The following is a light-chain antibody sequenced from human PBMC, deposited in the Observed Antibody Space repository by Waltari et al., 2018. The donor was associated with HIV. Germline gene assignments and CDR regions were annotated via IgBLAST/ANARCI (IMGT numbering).Light chain of an antibody. CDR3: GTWDSSLSAYVV. CDR1: SPNTGSKY. V-gene: IGLV1-51*01. Sequence: QSVLTQPPPVSAAPSQKVTISCSGSSPNTGSKYVSWYQQHPGTAPKLLIYDNNKRPSGIPDRFSVSKSGTSATLGITGLQTGDEADYYCGTWDSSLSAYVVFGGGTKLTVL. CDR2: DNN. J-gene: IGLJ2*01.